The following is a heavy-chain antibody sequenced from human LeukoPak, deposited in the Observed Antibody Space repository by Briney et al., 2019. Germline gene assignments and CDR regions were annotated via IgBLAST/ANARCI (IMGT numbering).Heavy chain of an antibody. V-gene: IGHV1-18*01. CDR2: INVYNGNT. Sequence: AASVKVSCKASGYTFSSYGISWVRQAPGQGLEWMGWINVYNGNTNYAQKVQDRVTMTTDTSTSTAFMELRSLRSDDTAVYYCARRSMTTALSHFDYWGQGTLATVSS. CDR3: ARRSMTTALSHFDY. D-gene: IGHD4-17*01. J-gene: IGHJ4*02. CDR1: GYTFSSYG.